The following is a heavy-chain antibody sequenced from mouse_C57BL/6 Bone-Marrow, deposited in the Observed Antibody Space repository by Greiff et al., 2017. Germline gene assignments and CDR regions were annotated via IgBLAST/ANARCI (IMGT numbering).Heavy chain of an antibody. CDR2: INPNYGTT. D-gene: IGHD2-4*01. J-gene: IGHJ4*01. CDR1: GYSFTDYN. V-gene: IGHV1-39*01. CDR3: ARGYDYDNAMDY. Sequence: EVQLVESGPELVKPGASVKISCKASGYSFTDYNMNWVKQSNGKSLEWIGVINPNYGTTSYNQKFKGKATLTVDQSSSTAYMQLTSLTSEDSAVYYWARGYDYDNAMDYWGQGTSVTVSS.